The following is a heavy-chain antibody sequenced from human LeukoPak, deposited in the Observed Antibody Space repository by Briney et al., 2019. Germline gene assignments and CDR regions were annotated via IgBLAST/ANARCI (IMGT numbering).Heavy chain of an antibody. CDR3: ATEWLGRGWFDP. D-gene: IGHD3-22*01. Sequence: ASVKVSCKVSGYTLTELSMHWVRQAPGKGLEWMGGFDPEDGETIYAQKFQGRVTMTEDTSTDTAYMELSSLRSEDTAVYYCATEWLGRGWFDPWGQGTLVTVSS. CDR2: FDPEDGET. V-gene: IGHV1-24*01. CDR1: GYTLTELS. J-gene: IGHJ5*02.